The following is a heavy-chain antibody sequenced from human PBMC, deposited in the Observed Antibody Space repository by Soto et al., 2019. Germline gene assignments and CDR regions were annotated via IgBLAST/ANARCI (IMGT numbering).Heavy chain of an antibody. D-gene: IGHD1-7*01. V-gene: IGHV4-4*02. Sequence: PSDTLSLTCAVSGCSFTSNNLWTWVRQPPGQGLEWIGEIYRTGSTNYNPSLKSRVTISLDKSENQFSLKVTSLTAADTAVYYCASRDPGTSVDYWGQGNLVTVSS. J-gene: IGHJ4*02. CDR3: ASRDPGTSVDY. CDR1: GCSFTSNNL. CDR2: IYRTGST.